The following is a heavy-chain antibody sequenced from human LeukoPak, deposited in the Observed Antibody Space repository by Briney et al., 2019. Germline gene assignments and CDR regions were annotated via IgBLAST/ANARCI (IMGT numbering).Heavy chain of an antibody. CDR3: AKDDAWLRFGE. J-gene: IGHJ4*02. V-gene: IGHV3-23*01. D-gene: IGHD3-10*01. CDR2: ISPSGDIT. Sequence: GGSLRLSCAASGFTFSKHGMNWVRQAPGKWLEWVSGISPSGDITYYADSVKGRITISRDNSKNTLYLEVISLTAEDTAVYYCAKDDAWLRFGEWSQGTLVTVSS. CDR1: GFTFSKHG.